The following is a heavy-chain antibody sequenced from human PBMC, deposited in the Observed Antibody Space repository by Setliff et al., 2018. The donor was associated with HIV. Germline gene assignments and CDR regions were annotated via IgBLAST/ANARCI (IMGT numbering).Heavy chain of an antibody. CDR3: ASAGSGTRAPPRY. Sequence: PSETLSLTCIVSGGSISSSSYYWGWIRQPPGKGLEWIGTVYYSGSPYYNPSLKSRVTISVDTSENQFSLKLSSVTAADTAVYYCASAGSGTRAPPRYWGQ. J-gene: IGHJ4*02. CDR2: VYYSGSP. D-gene: IGHD1-1*01. CDR1: GGSISSSSYY. V-gene: IGHV4-39*07.